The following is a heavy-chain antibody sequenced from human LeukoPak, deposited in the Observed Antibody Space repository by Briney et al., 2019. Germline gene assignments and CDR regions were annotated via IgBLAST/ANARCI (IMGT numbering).Heavy chain of an antibody. CDR1: GYTFTSYG. J-gene: IGHJ4*02. D-gene: IGHD6-19*01. CDR3: ARDCAPDIAVAGS. CDR2: ISAYNGNT. V-gene: IGHV1-18*01. Sequence: ASVKVSCKASGYTFTSYGISWVRQAPGQGLEWMGWISAYNGNTNSAQKLQGRVTMTTDTSTSTAYVELRSLRSDDTAVYNCARDCAPDIAVAGSWGQGTLVTVSS.